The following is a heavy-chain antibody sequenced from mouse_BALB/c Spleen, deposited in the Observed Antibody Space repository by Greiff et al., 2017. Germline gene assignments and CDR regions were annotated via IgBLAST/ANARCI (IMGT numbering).Heavy chain of an antibody. Sequence: VQLQQSGPGLVKPSQSLSLTCSVTGYSITSGYYLNWIRQFPGNKLEWMGYISYDGSNNYNPSLKNRISITRDTSKNQFFLKLNSVTTEDTATYYCARGPYGYFAYWGQGTLVTVSA. CDR2: ISYDGSN. CDR3: ARGPYGYFAY. D-gene: IGHD1-2*01. CDR1: GYSITSGYY. J-gene: IGHJ3*01. V-gene: IGHV3-6*02.